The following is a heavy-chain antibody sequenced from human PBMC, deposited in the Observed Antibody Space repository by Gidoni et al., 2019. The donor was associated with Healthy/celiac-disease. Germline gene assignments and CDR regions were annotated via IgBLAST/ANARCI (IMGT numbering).Heavy chain of an antibody. CDR3: ARIDATVTTKDAFDI. V-gene: IGHV2-70*15. J-gene: IGHJ3*02. D-gene: IGHD4-17*01. CDR1: GFSLSTSGMC. Sequence: QVTLRESGPALVKPTQTLTLTCTFSGFSLSTSGMCWSWIRQPPGKALEWLERIDWDDDKYYSTSLKTRLTISKDTSKNQVVLTMTNMDPVDTATYYCARIDATVTTKDAFDIWGQGTMVTVSS. CDR2: IDWDDDK.